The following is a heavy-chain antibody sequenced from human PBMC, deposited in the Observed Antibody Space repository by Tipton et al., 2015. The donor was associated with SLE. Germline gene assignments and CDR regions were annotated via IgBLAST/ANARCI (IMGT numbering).Heavy chain of an antibody. D-gene: IGHD2-2*01. CDR2: IYYSGST. J-gene: IGHJ5*02. V-gene: IGHV4-38-2*01. CDR3: ARRGLLVVPT. CDR1: HYSISSGFY. Sequence: TLSLTCAVSHYSISSGFYWAWIRQRPGKGLEWIGSIYYSGSTYYNTSLRSRVTVSADTSKNQFSLTMNSINAADTAVYYCARRGLLVVPTWGQGTLVTVSS.